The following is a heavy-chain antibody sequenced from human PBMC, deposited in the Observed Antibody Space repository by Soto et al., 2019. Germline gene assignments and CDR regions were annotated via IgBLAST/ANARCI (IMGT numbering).Heavy chain of an antibody. CDR2: ITGDSSYT. Sequence: PGGSLRVSCAASGFSFSKYKMNWVRQAPGKGLEWVSSITGDSSYTYYADSVKGRFTISRDNANNSLYLEMNSLGAEDTAMYYCSRDFIYDILTEGFDPWGQGTLVTVSS. V-gene: IGHV3-21*01. D-gene: IGHD3-9*01. CDR1: GFSFSKYK. CDR3: SRDFIYDILTEGFDP. J-gene: IGHJ5*02.